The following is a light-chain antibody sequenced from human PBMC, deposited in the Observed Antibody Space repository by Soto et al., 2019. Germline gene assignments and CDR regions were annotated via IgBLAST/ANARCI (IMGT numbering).Light chain of an antibody. CDR3: QPYDSIPFT. CDR2: DAS. CDR1: QDISKY. J-gene: IGKJ3*01. V-gene: IGKV1-33*01. Sequence: DIQMTQSPSSLSASVGDRVTITCQASQDISKYLNWYQQKPGKAPKLLIYDASNLEAGVPSRFSGTGSGTFYPLTITSLHPDAFAAYHCQPYDSIPFTFGPGTKVEI.